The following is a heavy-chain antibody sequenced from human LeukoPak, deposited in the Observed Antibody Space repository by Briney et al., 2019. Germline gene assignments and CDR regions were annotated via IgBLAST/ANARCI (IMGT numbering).Heavy chain of an antibody. CDR2: IYHSGST. CDR1: GGSISSGGYY. J-gene: IGHJ4*02. Sequence: SQTLSLTCTVSGGSISSGGYYWSWIRQPPGKGLEWIGYIYHSGSTYYNPSLKSRVSISVDRSKNQFSLKLSSVTAADTGVYYCARVGLDRVEFDYWGQGTLVTVSS. D-gene: IGHD3-10*01. V-gene: IGHV4-30-2*01. CDR3: ARVGLDRVEFDY.